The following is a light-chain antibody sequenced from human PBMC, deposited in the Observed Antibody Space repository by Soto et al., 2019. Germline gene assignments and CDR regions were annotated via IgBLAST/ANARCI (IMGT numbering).Light chain of an antibody. CDR3: QSYDSSLSV. V-gene: IGLV1-40*01. Sequence: QSVLTQPPSVSGAPGQRVTISCTGGSSNIGAGYDVHWYQQLPGTAPKLLIYGNSNRPSGVPDRFSGSKSGTSASLAITGLQAEDEADYYCQSYDSSLSVFGTGTKVTV. CDR2: GNS. J-gene: IGLJ1*01. CDR1: SSNIGAGYD.